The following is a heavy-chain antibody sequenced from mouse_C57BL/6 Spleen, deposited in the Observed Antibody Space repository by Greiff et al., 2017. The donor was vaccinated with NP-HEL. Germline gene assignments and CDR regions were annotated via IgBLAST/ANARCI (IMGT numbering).Heavy chain of an antibody. CDR1: GYTFTSYG. D-gene: IGHD2-5*01. CDR3: ALYSNYGFAY. J-gene: IGHJ3*01. CDR2: IYPRSGNT. Sequence: VQLQQSGAELARPGASVKLSCKASGYTFTSYGISWVKQRTGQGLEWIGEIYPRSGNTYYNEKFKGKATLTADKSSSTAYMELRSLTSEDSAVYFCALYSNYGFAYWGQGTLVTVSA. V-gene: IGHV1-81*01.